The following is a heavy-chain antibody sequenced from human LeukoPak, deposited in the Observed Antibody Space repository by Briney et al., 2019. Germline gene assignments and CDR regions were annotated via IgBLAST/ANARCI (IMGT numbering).Heavy chain of an antibody. CDR2: SRDRANGYTP. Sequence: GGSLRLSCTASGFTFSGRYMDRVRQAPGKGLEWVGRSRDRANGYTPEYAASVRGRFTISRDDSETSMYLQMNSLKTEDSAVYYCTRGGTSSVAYYYHMDVWGQGTTVTVSS. CDR3: TRGGTSSVAYYYHMDV. CDR1: GFTFSGRY. J-gene: IGHJ6*02. V-gene: IGHV3-72*01. D-gene: IGHD1-26*01.